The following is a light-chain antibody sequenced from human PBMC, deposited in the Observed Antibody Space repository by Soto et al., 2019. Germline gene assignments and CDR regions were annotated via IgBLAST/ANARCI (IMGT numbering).Light chain of an antibody. CDR2: AAS. V-gene: IGKV3-15*01. CDR3: QQYNQWPLT. CDR1: QGVSRH. J-gene: IGKJ4*01. Sequence: EIVMTQSPPPLSLSPGERATLSCRASQGVSRHLAWYQQKPGQAPRLLIYAASTRAAGVPARFSGSGSGTEFTLTISSLQSEDFTVYYCQQYNQWPLTFGGGTKVEI.